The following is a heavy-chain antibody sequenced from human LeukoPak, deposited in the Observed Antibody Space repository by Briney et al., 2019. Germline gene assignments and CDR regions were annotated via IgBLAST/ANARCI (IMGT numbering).Heavy chain of an antibody. CDR1: GYTFTSYY. D-gene: IGHD3-22*01. V-gene: IGHV1-46*01. CDR3: ARDGGLYYDSSGYYLGPDY. Sequence: ASVKVSCKASGYTFTSYYMHWVRQAPGRGLEWMGIINPSGGSTSYAQKFQGRVTMTRDTSTSTVYMELSSLRSEDTAVYYCARDGGLYYDSSGYYLGPDYWGQGTLVTVSS. CDR2: INPSGGST. J-gene: IGHJ4*02.